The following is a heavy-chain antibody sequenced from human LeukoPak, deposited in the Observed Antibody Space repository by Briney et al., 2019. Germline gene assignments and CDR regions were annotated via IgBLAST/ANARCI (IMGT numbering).Heavy chain of an antibody. CDR3: AKRYGDSAGWFFDF. CDR1: RYSFDSYA. J-gene: IGHJ4*02. D-gene: IGHD6-19*01. Sequence: GESLKLSREGSRYSFDSYAMTWVRQAPGKGLEWGSSINGGGDITYHAESVKGRFTVSRDNSKNTLFLQMNSLRAEDTAVFYCAKRYGDSAGWFFDFWGQGSLVTVSS. V-gene: IGHV3-23*01. CDR2: INGGGDIT.